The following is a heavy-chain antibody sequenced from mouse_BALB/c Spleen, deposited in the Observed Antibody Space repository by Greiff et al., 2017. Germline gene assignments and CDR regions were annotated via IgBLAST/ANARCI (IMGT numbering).Heavy chain of an antibody. Sequence: EVQGVESGGGLVKPGGSLKLSCAASGFTFSSYTMSWVRQTPEKRLEWVATISSGGGNTYYPDSVKGRFTICRDNAKNNLYLQMSSLRSEDTALYYCARYDGYYYYAMDYWGQGTSVTVSS. V-gene: IGHV5-9*03. D-gene: IGHD2-3*01. J-gene: IGHJ4*01. CDR3: ARYDGYYYYAMDY. CDR2: ISSGGGNT. CDR1: GFTFSSYT.